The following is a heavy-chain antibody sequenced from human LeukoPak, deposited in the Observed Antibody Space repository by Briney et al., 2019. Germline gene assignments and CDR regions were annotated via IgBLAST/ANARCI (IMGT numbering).Heavy chain of an antibody. Sequence: GGSLRLSCAASGFIFSSYAMSWVRQAPGKGLEWVSSISASGGNTYRADSVKGRFTISRDNSKNTLYLQMDSLRVEDTGHYYCARDLGARGHWGQGTLVIVSS. J-gene: IGHJ4*02. CDR1: GFIFSSYA. D-gene: IGHD3-16*01. V-gene: IGHV3-23*01. CDR3: ARDLGARGH. CDR2: ISASGGNT.